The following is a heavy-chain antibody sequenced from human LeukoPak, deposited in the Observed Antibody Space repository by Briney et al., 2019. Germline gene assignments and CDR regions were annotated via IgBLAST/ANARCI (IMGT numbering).Heavy chain of an antibody. D-gene: IGHD1-14*01. CDR1: GFTFSTYW. CDR2: LYSDGNT. V-gene: IGHV3-53*01. CDR3: ARGVEPLAANTLAY. Sequence: GGSLRLSCAASGFTFSTYWMTWVRQAPGKGLEWVSVLYSDGNTKYADSVQGRFTISRDNSKNTLYLEMNSLSPDDTAAYYCARGVEPLAANTLAYWGQGTLVTVSS. J-gene: IGHJ4*02.